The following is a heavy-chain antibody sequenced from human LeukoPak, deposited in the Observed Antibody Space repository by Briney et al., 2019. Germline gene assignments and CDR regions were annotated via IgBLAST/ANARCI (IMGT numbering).Heavy chain of an antibody. CDR1: GGTFSSYA. CDR3: ARSRDSNTQSDY. J-gene: IGHJ4*02. V-gene: IGHV1-69*01. Sequence: SVKVSCKAFGGTFSSYAISWVRQAPGQGLEWMGGIIPIFGTANYAQKFQGRVTITADESTSTAYMELSSLRSEDTAVYYCARSRDSNTQSDYWGQGTLVTVSS. CDR2: IIPIFGTA. D-gene: IGHD2-2*02.